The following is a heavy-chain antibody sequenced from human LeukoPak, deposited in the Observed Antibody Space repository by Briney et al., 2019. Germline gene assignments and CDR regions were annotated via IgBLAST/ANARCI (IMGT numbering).Heavy chain of an antibody. D-gene: IGHD3-10*01. CDR2: ISAYNGNT. CDR3: ARDSRGDYYYGMDV. J-gene: IGHJ6*02. CDR1: GYTFTSYG. Sequence: GASVKVSFKASGYTFTSYGISWVRQAPGQGLEWMGWISAYNGNTNYAQKLQGRVTMTTDTSTSTAYMELRSLRSDDTAVYYCARDSRGDYYYGMDVWGQGTTVNVSS. V-gene: IGHV1-18*01.